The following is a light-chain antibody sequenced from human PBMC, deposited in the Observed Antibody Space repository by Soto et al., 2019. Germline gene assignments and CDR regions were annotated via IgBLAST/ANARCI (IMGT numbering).Light chain of an antibody. CDR1: QSVSSN. Sequence: EIRMTQSPATLSASPGERATLSCRASQSVSSNLAWYQQKPGQAPRLLIYGASTRATGIPARFSGSGSGTEFTLTISSLQSEDFAVFYCQQYNNWPPWTFGQGTKV. V-gene: IGKV3-15*01. J-gene: IGKJ1*01. CDR3: QQYNNWPPWT. CDR2: GAS.